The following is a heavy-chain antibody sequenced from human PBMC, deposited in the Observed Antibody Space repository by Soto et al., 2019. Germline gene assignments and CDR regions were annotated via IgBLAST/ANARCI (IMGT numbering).Heavy chain of an antibody. CDR1: GFTVSSNY. J-gene: IGHJ6*02. CDR2: IYSGGST. CDR3: ARDFPTVTTYGMDV. V-gene: IGHV3-53*01. Sequence: HPGGSLRLSCAASGFTVSSNYMSWVRQAPGKGLEWVSVIYSGGSTYYADSVKGRFTISRDNSKNTLYLQMNSLRAEDTAVYYCARDFPTVTTYGMDVWGQGTTVTVSS. D-gene: IGHD4-4*01.